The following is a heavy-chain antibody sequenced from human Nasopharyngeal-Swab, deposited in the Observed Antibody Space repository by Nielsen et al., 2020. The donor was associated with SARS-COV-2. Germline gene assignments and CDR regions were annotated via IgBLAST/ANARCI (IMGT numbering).Heavy chain of an antibody. D-gene: IGHD6-13*01. J-gene: IGHJ4*02. V-gene: IGHV4-59*01. Sequence: WIPQPPGKGLEWIGHIYYRGSTNYNPSLKSRVTISVDTSKNQFSLKLSSVTAADTAVYYCARGRAAAVDYWGQGTLVTVSS. CDR3: ARGRAAAVDY. CDR2: IYYRGST.